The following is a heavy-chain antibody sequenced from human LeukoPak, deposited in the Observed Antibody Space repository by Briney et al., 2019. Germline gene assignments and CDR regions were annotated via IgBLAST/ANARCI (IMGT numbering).Heavy chain of an antibody. V-gene: IGHV1-2*02. Sequence: GASVKVSCKASGYTFTGYYMHWVRQAPGQGLEWMGWINPNSGGTNYAQKFQGRVTMTRDTSISTAYMELSRLRSDDTAVYYCARDCSFYGYVSWFDPWGQGTLVTVSS. CDR3: ARDCSFYGYVSWFDP. CDR1: GYTFTGYY. CDR2: INPNSGGT. D-gene: IGHD5-12*01. J-gene: IGHJ5*02.